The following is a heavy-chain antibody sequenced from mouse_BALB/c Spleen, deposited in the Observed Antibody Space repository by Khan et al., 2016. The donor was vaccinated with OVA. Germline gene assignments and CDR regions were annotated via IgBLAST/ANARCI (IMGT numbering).Heavy chain of an antibody. CDR3: ARKDYYYYDSFPY. CDR1: GYSITSEYA. D-gene: IGHD2-4*01. V-gene: IGHV3-2*02. Sequence: EVKLLESGPGLVKPSQSLSLTCTVTGYSITSEYAWNWIRQFPGNKLEWMGYINYSGNTRFNPSLKSRTSITRDTSTNQFFLQLNSVTTEDTATYDCARKDYYYYDSFPYWGQGTLVTVSA. J-gene: IGHJ3*01. CDR2: INYSGNT.